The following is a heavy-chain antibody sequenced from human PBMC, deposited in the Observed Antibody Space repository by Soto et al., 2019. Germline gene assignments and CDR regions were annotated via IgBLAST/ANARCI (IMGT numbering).Heavy chain of an antibody. CDR3: ASRNGSGSYYYYYGMDV. CDR2: IIPIFGTA. V-gene: IGHV1-69*06. Sequence: QVQLVQSGAEVKKPGSSVKVSCKASGGTFSSYAISWVRQAPGQGLEWMGGIIPIFGTANYAQKFLGRVTITADKSTSTAYMELSSLRSEDTAVYYCASRNGSGSYYYYYGMDVWGQGTTVTVSS. D-gene: IGHD3-10*01. CDR1: GGTFSSYA. J-gene: IGHJ6*02.